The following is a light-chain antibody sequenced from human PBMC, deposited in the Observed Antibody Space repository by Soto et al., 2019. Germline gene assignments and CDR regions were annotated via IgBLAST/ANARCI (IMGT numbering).Light chain of an antibody. J-gene: IGLJ1*01. Sequence: QSVLTQPASVSGSPGQSITISCTGTSSDVGNYNLVSWYQHDPGKAPKLLIYEGSKRPSGVSDRFSGSKSGNTASLTISGLQAEDEADSYCCSYASSSTYVFGTGTKVTVL. CDR3: CSYASSSTYV. V-gene: IGLV2-23*01. CDR1: SSDVGNYNL. CDR2: EGS.